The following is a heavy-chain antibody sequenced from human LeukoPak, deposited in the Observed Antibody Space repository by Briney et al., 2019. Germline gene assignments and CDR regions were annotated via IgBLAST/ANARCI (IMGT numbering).Heavy chain of an antibody. CDR1: GFSFSSYA. V-gene: IGHV3-23*01. CDR2: ISGSGGST. Sequence: PGGSLRLSWADSGFSFSSYAMSWVRQAPGKGLEFLSAISGSGGSTYYADSVKGRFTIPRDNSKNTLYLQMNSLRAEDTAVYYCAKGEHYYDSSEHFDYWGQGTLVTVSS. D-gene: IGHD3-22*01. J-gene: IGHJ4*02. CDR3: AKGEHYYDSSEHFDY.